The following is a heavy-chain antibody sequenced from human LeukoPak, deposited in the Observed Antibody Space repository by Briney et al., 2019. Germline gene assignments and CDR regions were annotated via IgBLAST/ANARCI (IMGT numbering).Heavy chain of an antibody. V-gene: IGHV3-33*01. D-gene: IGHD3-10*01. J-gene: IGHJ6*02. Sequence: PGRSLRLSCAASGFTFSSYGMHWVRQAPGKGLEWVAVIWYDGSNKYYADSVKGRFTISRDNSKNTLYLQMNSLRSEDTAVYYCARVREESMVRGVTSFGYSYGYYYYGMDVWGQGTTVTVSS. CDR3: ARVREESMVRGVTSFGYSYGYYYYGMDV. CDR1: GFTFSSYG. CDR2: IWYDGSNK.